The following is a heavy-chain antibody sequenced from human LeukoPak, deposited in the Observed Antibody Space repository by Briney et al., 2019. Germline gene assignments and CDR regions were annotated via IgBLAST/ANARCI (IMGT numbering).Heavy chain of an antibody. CDR2: ISAYNGNT. J-gene: IGHJ4*02. D-gene: IGHD3-22*01. CDR1: GYTFTSYG. CDR3: ARDYYDSSGYLPFDY. Sequence: GASVKVSCKASGYTFTSYGFSWVRQAPGQGLEWMGWISAYNGNTKYAQKLQGRVTMTTDTSTSTAYMELRSLRSDDTAVYYWARDYYDSSGYLPFDYWGQGSPVTVS. V-gene: IGHV1-18*01.